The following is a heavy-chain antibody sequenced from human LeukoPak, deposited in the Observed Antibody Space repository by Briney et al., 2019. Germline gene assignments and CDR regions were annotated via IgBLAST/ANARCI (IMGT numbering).Heavy chain of an antibody. D-gene: IGHD5-12*01. CDR1: GFTFSSYW. J-gene: IGHJ6*03. V-gene: IGHV3-74*01. CDR2: INSDGSST. CDR3: ARSRRLATISSGYYYYYYYMDV. Sequence: GGSLRLSCAASGFTFSSYWMHWVRQAPGKGLVWLSRINSDGSSTSYADSVKGRFTISRDNAKNTLYLQMNSLRAEDTAVYYCARSRRLATISSGYYYYYYYMDVWGKGTTVTVSS.